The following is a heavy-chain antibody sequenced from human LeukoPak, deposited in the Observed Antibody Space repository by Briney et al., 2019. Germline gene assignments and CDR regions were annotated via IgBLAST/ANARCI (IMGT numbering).Heavy chain of an antibody. CDR3: ARGVTIGAFDI. CDR2: IIPIFGTA. D-gene: IGHD3-3*01. CDR1: GGTFSSYA. Sequence: KVSCKASGGTFSSYAISWVRQAPGQGLEWMGGIIPIFGTANYAQKFQGRVTITADKSTSTAYMELSRLRSDDTAVYYCARGVTIGAFDIWGQGTMVTVSS. V-gene: IGHV1-69*06. J-gene: IGHJ3*02.